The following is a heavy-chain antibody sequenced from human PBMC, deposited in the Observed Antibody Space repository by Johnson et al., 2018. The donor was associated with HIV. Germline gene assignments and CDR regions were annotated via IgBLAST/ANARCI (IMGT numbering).Heavy chain of an antibody. Sequence: QVQLVESGGGVVQPGRSLRVSCAASGFTFSRYAMHWVRQAPGKGPEWVAVVSLDTINKDYADPVKGRFTIPRDNAKNSLYLQMNSLRAEDTAVYYCAKARGGYCSSTSCFAFDIWGQGTMVTVSS. CDR3: AKARGGYCSSTSCFAFDI. CDR1: GFTFSRYA. V-gene: IGHV3-30*04. J-gene: IGHJ3*02. CDR2: VSLDTINK. D-gene: IGHD2-2*01.